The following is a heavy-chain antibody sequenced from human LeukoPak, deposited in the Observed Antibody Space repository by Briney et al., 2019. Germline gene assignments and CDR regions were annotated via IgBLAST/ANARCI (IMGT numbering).Heavy chain of an antibody. CDR1: GDSINNRNYN. CDR3: ASASDPKGRSYDY. CDR2: IYYSGTT. D-gene: IGHD2-21*02. J-gene: IGHJ4*02. V-gene: IGHV4-39*07. Sequence: SETLSLTCTVSGDSINNRNYNWGWIRQTPGKGLEWIGSIYYSGTTSYNPSLKSRVTISVDTSKNQFSLKLSSVTAADTAVYYCASASDPKGRSYDYWGQGTLVTVSS.